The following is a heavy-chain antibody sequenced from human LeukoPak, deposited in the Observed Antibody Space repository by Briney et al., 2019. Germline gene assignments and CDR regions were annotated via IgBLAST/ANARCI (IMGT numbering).Heavy chain of an antibody. CDR3: ARRWGSGWTKYFDY. CDR2: IYYSGST. D-gene: IGHD6-19*01. CDR1: GGSISSSSYY. Sequence: SETLSLTCTVSGGSISSSSYYWGWIRQPPGKGLEWIGSIYYSGSTYYNPSLKSRVTISVDTSKNQFSLKLSSVTAADTAVYYCARRWGSGWTKYFDYWGQGTLVTVSS. J-gene: IGHJ4*02. V-gene: IGHV4-39*01.